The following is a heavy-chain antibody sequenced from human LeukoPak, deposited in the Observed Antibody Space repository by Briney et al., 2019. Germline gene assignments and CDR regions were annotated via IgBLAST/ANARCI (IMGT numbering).Heavy chain of an antibody. Sequence: GGSLRPSCAASGFSFSTYAMSWVRQAPGKGLEWVSAISSRGGDTYYADSVKGRFTISRDNSNNTLYLQMNSLRAEDTAVYYCAQSGNFDWFDYWGQGTLVTVSS. CDR1: GFSFSTYA. J-gene: IGHJ4*02. CDR2: ISSRGGDT. CDR3: AQSGNFDWFDY. D-gene: IGHD3-9*01. V-gene: IGHV3-23*01.